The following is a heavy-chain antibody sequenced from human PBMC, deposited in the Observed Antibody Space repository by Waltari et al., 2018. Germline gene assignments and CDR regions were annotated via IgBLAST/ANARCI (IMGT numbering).Heavy chain of an antibody. CDR1: GGSFSGYY. Sequence: QVQLQQWGAGLLKPSETLSLTCAVYGGSFSGYYWSWIRQPPGKGLEWIGEINHSGSTNYNPSLKSRVTISVATSKNQFSLKLSSVTAADTAVYYCARTGYDRSGYPSAFDIWGQGTMVTVSS. D-gene: IGHD3-22*01. CDR2: INHSGST. V-gene: IGHV4-34*01. J-gene: IGHJ3*02. CDR3: ARTGYDRSGYPSAFDI.